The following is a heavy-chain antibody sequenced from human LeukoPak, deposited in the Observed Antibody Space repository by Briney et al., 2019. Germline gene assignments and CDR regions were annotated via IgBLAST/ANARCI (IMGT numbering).Heavy chain of an antibody. D-gene: IGHD3-22*01. Sequence: GGSLRLSCAASGFTFSIYAMTWVRQAPGKGLEWVSGISGSGDSTYYADSVKGRFTISRDNSKNTLYLQMNSLTAEDTALYYCAKDSTGYYYDPLDYWGQGTLVTVSS. CDR1: GFTFSIYA. J-gene: IGHJ4*02. CDR3: AKDSTGYYYDPLDY. CDR2: ISGSGDST. V-gene: IGHV3-23*01.